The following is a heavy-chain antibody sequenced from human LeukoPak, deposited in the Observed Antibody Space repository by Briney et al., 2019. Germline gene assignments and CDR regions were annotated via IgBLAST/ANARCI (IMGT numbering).Heavy chain of an antibody. V-gene: IGHV4-39*01. CDR2: IYYSGST. CDR3: ARHLGYCSSTSCSPWFDP. J-gene: IGHJ5*02. Sequence: PSETLSLTCTVSGGSISSSSYYWGWIRQPPGKGLEWIGSIYYSGSTYYNPSLKSRVTISVDTSKNQFSLKLSSVSAADTAVYYCARHLGYCSSTSCSPWFDPWGQGTLVTVSS. D-gene: IGHD2-2*01. CDR1: GGSISSSSYY.